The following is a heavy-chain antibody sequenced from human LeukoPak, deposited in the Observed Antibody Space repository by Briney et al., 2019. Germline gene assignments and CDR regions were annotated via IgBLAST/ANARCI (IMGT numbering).Heavy chain of an antibody. CDR1: GYTFTGYY. J-gene: IGHJ4*02. D-gene: IGHD5-12*01. Sequence: ASVKVSCKASGYTFTGYYMHWVRQAPGQGLEWMGGIIPIFGTANYAQKFQGRVTITADESTSTAYMELSSLRSEDTAVYYCARVRIVATIYYFDYWGQGTLVTVSS. CDR2: IIPIFGTA. CDR3: ARVRIVATIYYFDY. V-gene: IGHV1-69*13.